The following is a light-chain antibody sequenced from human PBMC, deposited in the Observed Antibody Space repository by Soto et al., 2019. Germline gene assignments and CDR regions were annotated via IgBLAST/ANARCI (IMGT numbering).Light chain of an antibody. Sequence: EIVMTQSPATLSVSPGERATLSCRASQSVSSNLAWYQQKPGQAPRLLIYGASTRATGIAARFSGSGSGTEFTLTINSLQSEYFAVYYCQQYNNWPPYTFGQGTKLEIK. J-gene: IGKJ2*01. CDR3: QQYNNWPPYT. CDR1: QSVSSN. CDR2: GAS. V-gene: IGKV3-15*01.